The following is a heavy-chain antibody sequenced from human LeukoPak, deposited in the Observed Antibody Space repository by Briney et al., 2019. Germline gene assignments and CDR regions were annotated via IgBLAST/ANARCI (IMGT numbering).Heavy chain of an antibody. V-gene: IGHV3-21*04. J-gene: IGHJ6*02. CDR1: GFTFSSYS. Sequence: GWSLRLSCAASGFTFSSYSMNWVRQAPGKGREWVSSISSSSSYIYYADSVKGRFTISRDNAKNSLYLQMNSLRAEDTALYYCAKDTYYDFWSGYGSSRHGMDVWGQGTTVTVSS. D-gene: IGHD3-3*01. CDR2: ISSSSSYI. CDR3: AKDTYYDFWSGYGSSRHGMDV.